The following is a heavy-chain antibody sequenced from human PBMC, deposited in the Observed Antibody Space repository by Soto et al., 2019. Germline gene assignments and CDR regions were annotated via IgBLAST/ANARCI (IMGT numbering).Heavy chain of an antibody. CDR1: GYSFTSYW. V-gene: IGHV5-51*01. D-gene: IGHD4-4*01. CDR3: ARQRATVKYYYYGMDV. CDR2: IYPGDSDT. J-gene: IGHJ6*02. Sequence: GESLKISCKGSGYSFTSYWIGLVRQMPGKGLEWMGIIYPGDSDTRYSPSFQGQVTISADKSISTAYLQWSSLKASDTAMYYCARQRATVKYYYYGMDVWGQGTTVTVSS.